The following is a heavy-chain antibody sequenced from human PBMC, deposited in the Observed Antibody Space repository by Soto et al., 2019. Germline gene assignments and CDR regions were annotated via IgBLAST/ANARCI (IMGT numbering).Heavy chain of an antibody. CDR2: IYYSGST. CDR3: ARDRGDRSYYYYYGMDV. D-gene: IGHD3-10*01. CDR1: GGSISSGDYY. V-gene: IGHV4-30-4*01. Sequence: SSETLSLTCTVSGGSISSGDYYWSWIRQPPGKGLEWIGYIYYSGSTYYNPSLKSRVTISVDTSKNQFSLKLSSVTAADTAVYYCARDRGDRSYYYYYGMDVWGQGTTVTVSS. J-gene: IGHJ6*02.